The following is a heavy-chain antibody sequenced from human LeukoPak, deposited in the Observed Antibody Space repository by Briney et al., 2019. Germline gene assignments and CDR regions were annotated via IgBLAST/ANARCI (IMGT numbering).Heavy chain of an antibody. Sequence: GASVKVSCKVSGYTLTELSMHWVRQAPGKGLEWMGGFDPEDGETIYAQKFRGRVTMTEDTSTDTAYMELSSLRSEDTAVYYCATAYCSSTSCYWYFDLWGRGTLVTVSS. CDR3: ATAYCSSTSCYWYFDL. D-gene: IGHD2-2*01. V-gene: IGHV1-24*01. J-gene: IGHJ2*01. CDR1: GYTLTELS. CDR2: FDPEDGET.